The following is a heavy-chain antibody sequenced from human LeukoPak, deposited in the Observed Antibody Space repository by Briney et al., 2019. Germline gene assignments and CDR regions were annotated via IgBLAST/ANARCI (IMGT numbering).Heavy chain of an antibody. D-gene: IGHD1-26*01. J-gene: IGHJ4*02. CDR1: GGSISSYY. V-gene: IGHV4-39*07. CDR2: IYHSGST. CDR3: ARDQGSYPYYFDY. Sequence: SETLSLTCTVSGGSISSYYWGWIRQPPGKGLEWIGSIYHSGSTYYNPSLKSRVTISVDTPKNQFSLKMNSVTAADTAVYYCARDQGSYPYYFDYWGQGTLVTVSS.